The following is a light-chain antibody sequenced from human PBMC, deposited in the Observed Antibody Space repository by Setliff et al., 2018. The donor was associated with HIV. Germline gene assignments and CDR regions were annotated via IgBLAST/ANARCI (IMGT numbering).Light chain of an antibody. Sequence: QSVLAQPPSVSGSPGQSVTISCTGTSSDVGSYNRVAWYQQTPGTAPKLMIYEVSSRPSGVPDRFSGSKSGNTASLTISGLQAEDEADYYCSSYASTSYARSSIYVFGTGTKVTVL. CDR3: SSYASTSYARSSIYV. CDR1: SSDVGSYNR. J-gene: IGLJ1*01. V-gene: IGLV2-18*02. CDR2: EVS.